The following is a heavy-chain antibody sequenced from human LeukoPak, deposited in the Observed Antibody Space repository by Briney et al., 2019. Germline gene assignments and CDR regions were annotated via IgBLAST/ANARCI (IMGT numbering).Heavy chain of an antibody. J-gene: IGHJ2*01. D-gene: IGHD2/OR15-2a*01. V-gene: IGHV4-59*01. Sequence: SETLSLTCTVSGGSISGYYWSWIRQPPGMGLEWIGYIYYSGSTNYNPSLKSRVTISEDTSKNQFSLKLNSVTAADTAVYYCAREGSGLRFMRSGGSLALWGRGTLVTVSS. CDR3: AREGSGLRFMRSGGSLAL. CDR2: IYYSGST. CDR1: GGSISGYY.